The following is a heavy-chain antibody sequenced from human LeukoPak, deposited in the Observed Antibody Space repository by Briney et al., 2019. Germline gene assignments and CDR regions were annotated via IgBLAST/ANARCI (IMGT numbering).Heavy chain of an antibody. J-gene: IGHJ2*01. D-gene: IGHD4-23*01. V-gene: IGHV3-11*06. Sequence: PGGSLRLSCAASGFTFSDYYMSWIRQAPGKGLEWVSYISSSSSYTNYADSVKGRFTISRDNAKNSLYLQMNSLRDEDTALYYCARRIYGGNSYWYFDLWGRGTLVTVSS. CDR3: ARRIYGGNSYWYFDL. CDR2: ISSSSSYT. CDR1: GFTFSDYY.